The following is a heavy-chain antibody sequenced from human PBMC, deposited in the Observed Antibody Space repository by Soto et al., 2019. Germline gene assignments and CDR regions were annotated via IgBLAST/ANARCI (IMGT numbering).Heavy chain of an antibody. D-gene: IGHD5-12*01. J-gene: IGHJ4*02. V-gene: IGHV5-51*01. CDR1: GDSCTSYW. Sequence: VSLKVSRRGAGDSCTSYWIGRVSKMPGKGLEWMGIIYPGDSDTRYSPSFQGQVTISADKSISTAYLQWSSLKASDTAMYYCARLDEAGYPVGYWGQGTLVTVSS. CDR3: ARLDEAGYPVGY. CDR2: IYPGDSDT.